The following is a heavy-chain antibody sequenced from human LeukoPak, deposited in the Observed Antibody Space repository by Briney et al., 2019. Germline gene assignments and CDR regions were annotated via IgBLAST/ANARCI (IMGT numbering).Heavy chain of an antibody. V-gene: IGHV4-4*07. CDR1: GDSISENC. CDR3: GRVEGISLPDV. J-gene: IGHJ6*02. Sequence: SETLSLTCTVSGDSISENCWSWIRQPAGRELEYIGRMCPRGGLDYNPSLKSRVTLSRDTSKNQISLKLTSLTAADTAVYYCGRVEGISLPDVWGQGNTVTVSS. CDR2: MCPRGGL. D-gene: IGHD6-13*01.